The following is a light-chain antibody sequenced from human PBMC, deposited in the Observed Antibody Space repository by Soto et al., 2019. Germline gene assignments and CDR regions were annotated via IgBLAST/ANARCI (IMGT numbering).Light chain of an antibody. V-gene: IGKV3D-20*02. CDR1: QSVSSSY. CDR3: HQRYNWPRVT. Sequence: EIVWTHSQGTISLSPGERATLSCSAIQSVSSSYLAWYQQKPGQAPRLLIYGASSRATGIPDRFTGSGSGTDFTLTITSLEPEDFAVYFCHQRYNWPRVTFGQGTRLEIK. CDR2: GAS. J-gene: IGKJ5*01.